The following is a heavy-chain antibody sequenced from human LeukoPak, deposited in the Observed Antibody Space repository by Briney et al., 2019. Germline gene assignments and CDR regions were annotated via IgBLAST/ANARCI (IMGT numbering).Heavy chain of an antibody. CDR3: AKNLRYYDRIGYYDYFDY. Sequence: GRSLRLSCAASGFTFSTYGMHWARQAPGQGLEWVAVISGDGSNKFYAASVKGRFTISRDNSKNTLYLQMNSLRAEDTAVYYCAKNLRYYDRIGYYDYFDYWGQGTLVTVSS. V-gene: IGHV3-30*18. CDR2: ISGDGSNK. D-gene: IGHD3-22*01. J-gene: IGHJ4*02. CDR1: GFTFSTYG.